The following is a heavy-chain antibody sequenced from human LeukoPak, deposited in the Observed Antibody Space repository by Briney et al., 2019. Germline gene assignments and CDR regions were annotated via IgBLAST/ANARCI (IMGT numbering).Heavy chain of an antibody. Sequence: PGGSLRLSCAASGFTFSTYSINWVRQSPGKGLEWIGEVNHSGSTNYNPSLKSRVTMSVDTSKNQFSLKLSSVTAADTAVYYCHLVRGGGYFDYWGQGTLVTVSS. CDR1: GFTFSTYS. CDR3: HLVRGGGYFDY. J-gene: IGHJ4*02. CDR2: VNHSGST. V-gene: IGHV4-34*08. D-gene: IGHD3-10*01.